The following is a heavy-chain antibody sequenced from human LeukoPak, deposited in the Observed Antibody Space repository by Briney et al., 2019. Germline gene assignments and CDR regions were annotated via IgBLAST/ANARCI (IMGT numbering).Heavy chain of an antibody. CDR3: AKPKATTDYYGMDV. D-gene: IGHD1-26*01. CDR1: GFTFSSYA. Sequence: PGRSLRLSCAASGFTFSSYAMHWVRQAPGKGLEWVAVISYDGSNNYYADSVKGRFTISRDNSKNTLYLQMNSLRAEDTAVYYCAKPKATTDYYGMDVWGQGTTVTVSS. V-gene: IGHV3-30*04. J-gene: IGHJ6*02. CDR2: ISYDGSNN.